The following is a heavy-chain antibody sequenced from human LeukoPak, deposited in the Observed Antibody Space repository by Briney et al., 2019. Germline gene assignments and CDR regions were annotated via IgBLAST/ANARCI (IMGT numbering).Heavy chain of an antibody. CDR2: ISAYNGNT. V-gene: IGHV1-18*01. Sequence: ASVKGSCKASGYTFTSYGISWVRQAPGQGLEWMGWISAYNGNTDYAQKLQGRVTMTTDTSTSTAYMELRSLRSDDTAVYYCARVTQTDYDFDYWGQGTLVTVSS. CDR1: GYTFTSYG. D-gene: IGHD4-17*01. CDR3: ARVTQTDYDFDY. J-gene: IGHJ4*02.